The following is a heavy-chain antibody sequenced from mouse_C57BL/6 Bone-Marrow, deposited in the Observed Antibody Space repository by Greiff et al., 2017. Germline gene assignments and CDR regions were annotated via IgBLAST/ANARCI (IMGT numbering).Heavy chain of an antibody. D-gene: IGHD2-3*01. CDR1: GYTFTSYW. CDR3: ARCGYYVLGYFDV. Sequence: VQLQQPGAELVKPGASVKLSCKASGYTFTSYWMHWVKQRPGQGLEWIGMIHPTSGSTNYNEKFKSKATLTVAKSSSTAYMQLSILTSEASAVXYCARCGYYVLGYFDVWGTGTTVTVSS. CDR2: IHPTSGST. J-gene: IGHJ1*03. V-gene: IGHV1-64*01.